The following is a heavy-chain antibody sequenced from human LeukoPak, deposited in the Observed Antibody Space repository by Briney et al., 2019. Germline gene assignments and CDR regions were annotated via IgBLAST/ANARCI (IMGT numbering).Heavy chain of an antibody. CDR1: GGSISIYR. CDR3: ARGIVRGVSAPDI. CDR2: IDTSGNT. J-gene: IGHJ3*02. V-gene: IGHV4-4*07. Sequence: SETLSLTCTLSGGSISIYRWSWIRQPAGKGLEWMGRIDTSGNTNYNPSLNGRVTMPVDTSKTQFYLNLRSVTAADTAIYYCARGIVRGVSAPDIWGQGTMVTVSS. D-gene: IGHD3-10*01.